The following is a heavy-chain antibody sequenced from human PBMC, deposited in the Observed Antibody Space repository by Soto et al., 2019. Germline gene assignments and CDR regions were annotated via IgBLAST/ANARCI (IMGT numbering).Heavy chain of an antibody. CDR3: ARVASSSTVPRQYWHFDL. CDR1: GGSISSSSYY. V-gene: IGHV4-39*01. Sequence: QLQLQESGPGLVKPSETLSLTCTVSGGSISSSSYYWGWIRQPPGKGLEWIGRVYHSGSTYYNPSLKSRVPISVVTSKNPFSLQLTSVTAADTAMYNCARVASSSTVPRQYWHFDLWGRGTLVTVSS. J-gene: IGHJ2*01. D-gene: IGHD4-4*01. CDR2: VYHSGST.